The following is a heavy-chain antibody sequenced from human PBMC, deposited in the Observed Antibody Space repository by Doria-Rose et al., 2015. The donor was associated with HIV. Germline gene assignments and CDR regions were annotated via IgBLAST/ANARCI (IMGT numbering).Heavy chain of an antibody. V-gene: IGHV3-33*06. CDR3: AKDNSLYDYWSGPDY. Sequence: VRQAPGTGLEWVAVIWYDGSKKYYADSVKGRFTISRDNSKNTLYLQMNSLRAEDTAVYYCAKDNSLYDYWSGPDYWGQGTLVTVSS. D-gene: IGHD3-3*01. J-gene: IGHJ4*02. CDR2: IWYDGSKK.